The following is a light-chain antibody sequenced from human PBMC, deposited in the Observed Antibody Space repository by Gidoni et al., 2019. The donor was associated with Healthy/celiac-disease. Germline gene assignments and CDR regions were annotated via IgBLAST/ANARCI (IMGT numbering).Light chain of an antibody. Sequence: QSALTQPASVSGSPGQSITISCTGTSSDVGGYNYVPWYQQHPGKAPKLMIYDVSNRPSGVANRFSGSKSGNTASLTISGLQAEDEADYYCSSYTSSSTFGGGTKLTVL. CDR3: SSYTSSST. J-gene: IGLJ2*01. CDR2: DVS. V-gene: IGLV2-14*01. CDR1: SSDVGGYNY.